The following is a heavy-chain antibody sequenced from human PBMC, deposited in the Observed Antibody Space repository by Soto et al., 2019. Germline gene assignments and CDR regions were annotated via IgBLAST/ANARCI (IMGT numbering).Heavy chain of an antibody. D-gene: IGHD2-2*01. CDR2: IYYSGST. J-gene: IGHJ4*02. CDR3: ARRGGYCSSTSCPPKKHFDY. Sequence: PSETLSLTCTVSGGSVSSGSYYWSWIRQPPGKGLEWIGYIYYSGSTNYKHSLKSRVTISVDTSKNQFSLKLSSVTAADTAVYYCARRGGYCSSTSCPPKKHFDYWGQGTLVTVSS. V-gene: IGHV4-61*01. CDR1: GGSVSSGSYY.